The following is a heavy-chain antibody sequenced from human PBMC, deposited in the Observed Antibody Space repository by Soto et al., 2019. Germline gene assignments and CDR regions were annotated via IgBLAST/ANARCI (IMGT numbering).Heavy chain of an antibody. CDR1: GGSISSSSYY. V-gene: IGHV4-39*01. D-gene: IGHD2-8*01. Sequence: SETLSLTCTVSGGSISSSSYYWGWIRQPPGKGLEWIGSIFYSGSTYYNPSLKSRVTISVDTSKNQFSLKLSSVTAADTAVYYCARTRHCTNGVCYGLNWFDPWGQGTLVTVSS. CDR2: IFYSGST. CDR3: ARTRHCTNGVCYGLNWFDP. J-gene: IGHJ5*02.